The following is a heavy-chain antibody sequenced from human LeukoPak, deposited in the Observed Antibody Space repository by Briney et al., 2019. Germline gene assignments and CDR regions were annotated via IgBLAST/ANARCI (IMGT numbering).Heavy chain of an antibody. CDR3: ARDRYYYDSSGYYSPPY. V-gene: IGHV3-30-3*01. CDR2: ISYDGSNK. J-gene: IGHJ4*02. Sequence: PGGSLRLSCAASGFSFSNNWMGWVRQAPGKGLEWVTVISYDGSNKYYADSVKGRFTISRDNPKNTLYLQMNSLRAEDTAVYYCARDRYYYDSSGYYSPPYWGQGTLVTVSS. D-gene: IGHD3-22*01. CDR1: GFSFSNNW.